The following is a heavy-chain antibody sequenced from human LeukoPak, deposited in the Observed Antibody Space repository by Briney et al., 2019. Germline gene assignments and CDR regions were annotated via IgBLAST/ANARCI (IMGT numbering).Heavy chain of an antibody. CDR2: INPYSGAT. Sequence: ASVKVSCKASGYTFTDYFINWVRQAPGQGLEWMGWINPYSGATNYVQKFQGRVLVTRDTSIGTAYMELSSLRSDDTAIYYCARPITKYTAVVWDYWGQGTLVTVSS. V-gene: IGHV1-2*02. J-gene: IGHJ4*02. CDR1: GYTFTDYF. CDR3: ARPITKYTAVVWDY. D-gene: IGHD5-18*01.